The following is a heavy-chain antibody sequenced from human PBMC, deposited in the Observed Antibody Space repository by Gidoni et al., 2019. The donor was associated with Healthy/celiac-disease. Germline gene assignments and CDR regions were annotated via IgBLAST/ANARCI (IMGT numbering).Heavy chain of an antibody. J-gene: IGHJ5*02. D-gene: IGHD3-10*01. CDR1: GGSISRYY. V-gene: IGHV4-59*01. CDR2: IYYSGST. CDR3: ARGDYYGSGSYDNWFDP. Sequence: QVQLQESGPGLVTPSETLSLTCTVSGGSISRYYWSWIRQPPGKGLEWIGYIYYSGSTNYNPSLKSRVTISVDTSKNQFSLKLSSVTAADTAVYYCARGDYYGSGSYDNWFDPWGQGTLVTVSS.